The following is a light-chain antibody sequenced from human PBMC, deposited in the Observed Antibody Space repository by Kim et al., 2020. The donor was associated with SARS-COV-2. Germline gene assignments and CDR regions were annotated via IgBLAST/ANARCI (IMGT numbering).Light chain of an antibody. CDR1: SLRTYY. CDR2: GKN. Sequence: VALGQTIRITCQGDSLRTYYATWYQQKPGQAPILVIFGKNSRPSGIPDRFSGSSSGNTASLTITGTQAGDEADYYCNSRDSNDNVVFGGGTQLTVL. CDR3: NSRDSNDNVV. V-gene: IGLV3-19*01. J-gene: IGLJ2*01.